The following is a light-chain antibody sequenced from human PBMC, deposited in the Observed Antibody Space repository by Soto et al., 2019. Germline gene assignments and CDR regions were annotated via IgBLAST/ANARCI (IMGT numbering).Light chain of an antibody. Sequence: QSVLTQPPSVSGSPGQSVTISYTGTSTDFVSYNRVSWYQQPPGTAPKLIIYEASNRPSGVPDRFSGSKSGNTASLTISGLQAANEADYYCSLYTSENTYVFGTGTKVTVL. CDR3: SLYTSENTYV. CDR2: EAS. CDR1: STDFVSYNR. V-gene: IGLV2-18*01. J-gene: IGLJ1*01.